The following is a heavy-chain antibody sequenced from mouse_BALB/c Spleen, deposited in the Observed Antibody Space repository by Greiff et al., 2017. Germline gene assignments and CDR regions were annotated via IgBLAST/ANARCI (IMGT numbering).Heavy chain of an antibody. J-gene: IGHJ4*01. CDR3: ARMDDGYYDYAMDD. CDR1: GFSLSTYGIG. D-gene: IGHD2-3*01. V-gene: IGHV8-11*01. Sequence: ESGPGILQPSQTLSLTCSFSGFSLSTYGIGVGWLRQPSVKGLEWLAHIWWNDNKYYNTALKSRLTISKDTSNNQVFLKIASVYTADTATYDCARMDDGYYDYAMDDWGQGTSVTVSS. CDR2: IWWNDNK.